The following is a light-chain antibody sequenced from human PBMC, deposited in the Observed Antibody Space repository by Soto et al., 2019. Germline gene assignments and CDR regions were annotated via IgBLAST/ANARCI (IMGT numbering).Light chain of an antibody. Sequence: QSVLTQPASVSGSPGQSITISCTGTSSDVGGYKFVSWYQQHPGKAPKLMIYEVSNRPSGVSSRFSGSKSGNTASLTIFGLQAEDEADYYCGSYTGSIYVFGTGTKVTVL. CDR3: GSYTGSIYV. V-gene: IGLV2-14*01. J-gene: IGLJ1*01. CDR2: EVS. CDR1: SSDVGGYKF.